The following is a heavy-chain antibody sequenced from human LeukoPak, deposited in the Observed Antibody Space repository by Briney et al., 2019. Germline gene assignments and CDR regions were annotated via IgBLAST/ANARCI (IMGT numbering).Heavy chain of an antibody. CDR1: GGTFSSYA. CDR3: ARTKSGWYDWHYYYGMDV. J-gene: IGHJ6*02. CDR2: IIPIFGTA. Sequence: GASVTVSCKASGGTFSSYAISWVRQAPGQGLEWMGGIIPIFGTANYAQKFQGRVTITADESTSTAYMELSSLRSEDTAVYYCARTKSGWYDWHYYYGMDVWGQGTTVTVSS. D-gene: IGHD6-19*01. V-gene: IGHV1-69*13.